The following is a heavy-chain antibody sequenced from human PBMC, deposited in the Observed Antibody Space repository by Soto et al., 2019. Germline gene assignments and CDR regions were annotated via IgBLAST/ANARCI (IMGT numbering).Heavy chain of an antibody. CDR1: GYSFTSYW. J-gene: IGHJ3*02. V-gene: IGHV5-51*01. CDR2: IYPGDSDT. Sequence: GESLKISCKGSGYSFTSYWIGWVRQMPGKGLEWMGIIYPGDSDTRYSPSFQGQVTISADKSISTAYLQWSSLKASDTAMYYCARLDYYDSSAPLGDAFDIWGKGTMVTVS. D-gene: IGHD3-22*01. CDR3: ARLDYYDSSAPLGDAFDI.